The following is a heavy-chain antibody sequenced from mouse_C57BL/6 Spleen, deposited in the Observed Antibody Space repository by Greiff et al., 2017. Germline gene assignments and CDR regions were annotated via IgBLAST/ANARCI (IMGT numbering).Heavy chain of an antibody. CDR2: ISSGGSYT. Sequence: EVQVVESGGDLVKPGGSLKLSCAASGFTFSSYGMSWVRQTPDKRLEWVATISSGGSYTYYPDSVKGRFTISRDNAKNTLYLQMSSLKSEDTAMYYCARHQRNYYGSSYWFAYWGQGTLVTVSA. CDR3: ARHQRNYYGSSYWFAY. J-gene: IGHJ3*01. D-gene: IGHD1-1*01. CDR1: GFTFSSYG. V-gene: IGHV5-6*01.